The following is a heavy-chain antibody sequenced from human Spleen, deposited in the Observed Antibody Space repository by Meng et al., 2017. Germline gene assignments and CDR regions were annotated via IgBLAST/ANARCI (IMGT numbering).Heavy chain of an antibody. D-gene: IGHD3-10*01. CDR1: EINFSSYV. CDR2: ISGSGGST. Sequence: GESLKISCAASEINFSSYVMSWVRQAPGKGLEWVSSISGSGGSTYYADSVKGRFTISRDNAKNSLYLQMKSLRVEDAAVYYCARDLSNEGSYIYYGMDVWGQGTTVTVSS. CDR3: ARDLSNEGSYIYYGMDV. J-gene: IGHJ6*02. V-gene: IGHV3-23*01.